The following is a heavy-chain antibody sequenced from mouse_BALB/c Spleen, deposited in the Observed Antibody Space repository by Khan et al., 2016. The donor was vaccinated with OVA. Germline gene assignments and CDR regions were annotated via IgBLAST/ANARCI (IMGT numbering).Heavy chain of an antibody. CDR2: IWGGGGT. V-gene: IGHV2-6-4*01. CDR1: GFPLSRYN. D-gene: IGHD2-14*01. J-gene: IGHJ4*01. CDR3: ARAYYRYDGYYAMDY. Sequence: QVQLKESGPGLVAPSQSLSITCTVSGFPLSRYNIHWVRQPPGKGLEWLGMIWGGGGTDYNSTLKSRLSISKDNSKSQVFLKMNSRQTDDTAMYYCARAYYRYDGYYAMDYWGQGTSVTVSS.